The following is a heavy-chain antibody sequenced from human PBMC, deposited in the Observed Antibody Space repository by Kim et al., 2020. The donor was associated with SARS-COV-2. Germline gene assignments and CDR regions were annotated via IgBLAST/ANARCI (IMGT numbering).Heavy chain of an antibody. V-gene: IGHV7-4-1*02. D-gene: IGHD6-13*01. Sequence: ASVKVSCKASGYTFTSYAMNWVRQAPGQGLEWMGWINTNTGNPTYAQGFTGRFVFSLDTSVSTAYLQISSLKAEDTAVYYCARGIRMAAAGTYYYYGMDVWGQGTTVTVSS. CDR1: GYTFTSYA. CDR2: INTNTGNP. J-gene: IGHJ6*02. CDR3: ARGIRMAAAGTYYYYGMDV.